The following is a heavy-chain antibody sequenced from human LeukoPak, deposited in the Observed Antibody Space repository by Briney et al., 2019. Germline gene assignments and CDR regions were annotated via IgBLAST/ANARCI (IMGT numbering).Heavy chain of an antibody. Sequence: PGGSLRLSCAASGFNFNNYAMSWVRQTPGKGLEWVSGISDNDGSTYYTDSVKGWFTISRDNSEGTVYLQMNNLRAADTALYFCVRHDSYIPFWGQGTPVTVSS. CDR1: GFNFNNYA. CDR2: ISDNDGST. CDR3: VRHDSYIPF. D-gene: IGHD3-10*01. J-gene: IGHJ1*01. V-gene: IGHV3-23*01.